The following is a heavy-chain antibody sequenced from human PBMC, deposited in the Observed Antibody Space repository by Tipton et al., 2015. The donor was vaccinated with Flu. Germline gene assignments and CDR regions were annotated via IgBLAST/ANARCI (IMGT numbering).Heavy chain of an antibody. CDR2: IYYSGST. D-gene: IGHD4-17*01. CDR1: GVSISSSTYY. V-gene: IGHV4-39*01. Sequence: TLSLTCIVSGVSISSSTYYWGWVRQPPGKGLEWIGSIYYSGSTYYNPPLKRRVTISVDPSKNQFPLKLTSVTAADTAVYYCARLKNYGDCAVSGLSSFVPWGQGTLVTVSS. J-gene: IGHJ5*02. CDR3: ARLKNYGDCAVSGLSSFVP.